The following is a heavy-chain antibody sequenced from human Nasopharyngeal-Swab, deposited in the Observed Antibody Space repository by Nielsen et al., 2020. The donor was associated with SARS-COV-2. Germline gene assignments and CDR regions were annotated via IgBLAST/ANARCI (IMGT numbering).Heavy chain of an antibody. V-gene: IGHV3-43*02. CDR2: ISGDGGST. D-gene: IGHD3-9*01. J-gene: IGHJ6*02. CDR1: GFTFDDYA. CDR3: AKDIYYDILTGYSYYYYGMDV. Sequence: ETLSLTCAASGFTFDDYAMHWVRQAPGKGLEWVSLISGDGGSTYYADSVKGRFTISRDNSKNSLYLQMNSLRTEDTALYYCAKDIYYDILTGYSYYYYGMDVWGQGTTVTVSS.